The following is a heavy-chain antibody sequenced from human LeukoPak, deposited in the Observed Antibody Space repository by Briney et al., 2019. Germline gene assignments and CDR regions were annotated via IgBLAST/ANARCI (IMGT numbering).Heavy chain of an antibody. CDR3: ARLAVCGGDCFAFDI. J-gene: IGHJ3*02. CDR1: GGSISSYY. Sequence: SETLSLTCTVSGGSISSYYWSWIRPPPGKVREWIGYIYYSGSTNYNPSLKSQVTISVDTSKNQFSLKLSSVTAADTAVYYCARLAVCGGDCFAFDIWGQGTMVTVSS. V-gene: IGHV4-59*01. CDR2: IYYSGST. D-gene: IGHD2-21*02.